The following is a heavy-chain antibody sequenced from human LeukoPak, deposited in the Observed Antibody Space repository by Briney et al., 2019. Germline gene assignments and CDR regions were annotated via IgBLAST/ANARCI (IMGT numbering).Heavy chain of an antibody. CDR1: GGSIGSYY. CDR2: IHSSTSK. Sequence: SETLSLTCTVSGGSIGSYYWSWIRQPAGKGLEWIGRIHSSTSKNYNPSIKSRVTMSLDTSKNQFSLKVDSVTAADTAIYYCARDIVVVPAAPSRGFDPWGQGTLVTVSS. J-gene: IGHJ5*02. V-gene: IGHV4-4*07. D-gene: IGHD2-2*01. CDR3: ARDIVVVPAAPSRGFDP.